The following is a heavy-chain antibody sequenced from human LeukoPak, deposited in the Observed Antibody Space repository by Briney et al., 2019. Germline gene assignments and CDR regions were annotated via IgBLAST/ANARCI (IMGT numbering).Heavy chain of an antibody. V-gene: IGHV3-74*01. CDR2: IKTDGST. CDR3: ARAPSEIGGYYPEYFRH. Sequence: GGSLRLSCAASGFTFSSYWMHWVRQAPGKGLVWVSRIKTDGSTNYADSVQGRFTSSRDTAKTTLSLQMKSLRAEDAGVYYCARAPSEIGGYYPEYFRHWGQGTLVTVSS. CDR1: GFTFSSYW. D-gene: IGHD3-22*01. J-gene: IGHJ1*01.